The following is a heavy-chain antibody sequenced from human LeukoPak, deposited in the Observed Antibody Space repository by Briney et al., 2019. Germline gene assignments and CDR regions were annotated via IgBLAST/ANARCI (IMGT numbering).Heavy chain of an antibody. CDR2: ISGSGGST. CDR1: GFTFSSYG. J-gene: IGHJ5*02. D-gene: IGHD3-10*01. Sequence: GSLRLPCAASGFTFSSYGMSWVRQAPGKGLEWVSAISGSGGSTYYADSVKGRFTISRDNSKNTLYLQMNSLRADDTAVYYCARKKRWIGELSYFDPWGQGTLVTVSS. V-gene: IGHV3-23*01. CDR3: ARKKRWIGELSYFDP.